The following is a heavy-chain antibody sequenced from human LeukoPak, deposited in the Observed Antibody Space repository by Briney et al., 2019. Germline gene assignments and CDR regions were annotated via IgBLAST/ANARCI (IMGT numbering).Heavy chain of an antibody. CDR2: IYTSGST. Sequence: SETLSLTCTVSGGSTSSYYWSWIRQPPGKGLEWIGYIYTSGSTNYNPSLKSRVTISVDTSKNQFSLKLSSVTAADTAVYYCARRTVRDGPFDYWGQGTLVTVSS. J-gene: IGHJ4*02. V-gene: IGHV4-4*09. D-gene: IGHD5-24*01. CDR3: ARRTVRDGPFDY. CDR1: GGSTSSYY.